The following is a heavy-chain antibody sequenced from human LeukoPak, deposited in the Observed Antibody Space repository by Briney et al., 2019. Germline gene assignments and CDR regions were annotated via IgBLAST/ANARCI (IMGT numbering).Heavy chain of an antibody. D-gene: IGHD1-26*01. Sequence: SETLSLTCTVSGGSISSYCWSWIRQPPGKGLEWIGYIYYSGSTNYNPSLKSRVTISVDTSKNQFSLKLSSVTAADTAVYYCARGLSGSYLWFDPWGQGTLVTVSS. CDR2: IYYSGST. J-gene: IGHJ5*02. V-gene: IGHV4-59*08. CDR1: GGSISSYC. CDR3: ARGLSGSYLWFDP.